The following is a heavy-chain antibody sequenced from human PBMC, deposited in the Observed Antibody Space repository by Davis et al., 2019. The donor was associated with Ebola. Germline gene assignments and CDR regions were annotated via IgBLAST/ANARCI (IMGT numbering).Heavy chain of an antibody. CDR1: GFTFSSYG. Sequence: GESLKISCAASGFTFSSYGMHWVRQAPGKGLEWVAVIWYDGSNKYYADSVKGRFTISRDNSKNTLYLQMNSLRAEDTAVYYCAKLADSSGSLVYWGQGTLVTVSS. J-gene: IGHJ4*02. CDR3: AKLADSSGSLVY. V-gene: IGHV3-30*02. D-gene: IGHD3-22*01. CDR2: IWYDGSNK.